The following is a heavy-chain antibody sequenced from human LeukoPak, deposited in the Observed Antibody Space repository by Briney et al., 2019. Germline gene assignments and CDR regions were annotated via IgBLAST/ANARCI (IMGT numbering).Heavy chain of an antibody. Sequence: GGSLRLSCAASGFTFSSYGMNWVRQAPGKGLEWVSYISSSGSTIYYADSVKGRFTISRDISKNTLYLQMNGLRAEDTAVYYCAREVRGYYFDYWVPGTLVTVSS. J-gene: IGHJ4*02. CDR3: AREVRGYYFDY. CDR2: ISSSGSTI. D-gene: IGHD3-22*01. V-gene: IGHV3-48*01. CDR1: GFTFSSYG.